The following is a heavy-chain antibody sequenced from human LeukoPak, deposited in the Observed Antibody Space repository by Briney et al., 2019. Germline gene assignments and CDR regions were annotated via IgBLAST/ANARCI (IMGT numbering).Heavy chain of an antibody. Sequence: PGGSLRLSCAASGFTSSSYAMSWVRQAPGKGLHWVSAISGSGGTTYYADSVKGRFTISRDNSKNTLYLQMNSLRAEDTALYYCAKGMDTAMVKYDYWGQGTLVTVSS. CDR2: ISGSGGTT. V-gene: IGHV3-23*01. CDR3: AKGMDTAMVKYDY. D-gene: IGHD5-18*01. J-gene: IGHJ4*02. CDR1: GFTSSSYA.